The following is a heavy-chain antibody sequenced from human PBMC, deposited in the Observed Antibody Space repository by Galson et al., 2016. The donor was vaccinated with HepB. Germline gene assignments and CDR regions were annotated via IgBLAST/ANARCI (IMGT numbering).Heavy chain of an antibody. CDR3: ARRMLTTIGYYYYGMDV. J-gene: IGHJ6*02. CDR1: GYSFTSYW. Sequence: QSGAEVKKPGESLKISCKGSGYSFTSYWIGWVRQMPGKGLEWMGVIYPGDSDTKYGPSFQGQVTISADKSISTAYLQWSSLKASDTAMYYCARRMLTTIGYYYYGMDVWGQGTTVTVSS. CDR2: IYPGDSDT. D-gene: IGHD4-17*01. V-gene: IGHV5-51*01.